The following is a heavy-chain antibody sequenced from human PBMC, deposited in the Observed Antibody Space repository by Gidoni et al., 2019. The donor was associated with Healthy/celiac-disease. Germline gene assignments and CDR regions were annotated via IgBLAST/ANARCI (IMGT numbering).Heavy chain of an antibody. D-gene: IGHD6-6*01. CDR3: TQGAARRGDAFDI. Sequence: EVQLVESGGGLVKPGGSLRLSCAASGFTFSNAWMSWVRQAPGKGLEWVGRIKSKTDGGTTDYAAPVKGRFTISRDDSKNTLYLQMNSLKTEDTAVYYCTQGAARRGDAFDIWGQGTMVTVSS. CDR1: GFTFSNAW. V-gene: IGHV3-15*01. J-gene: IGHJ3*02. CDR2: IKSKTDGGTT.